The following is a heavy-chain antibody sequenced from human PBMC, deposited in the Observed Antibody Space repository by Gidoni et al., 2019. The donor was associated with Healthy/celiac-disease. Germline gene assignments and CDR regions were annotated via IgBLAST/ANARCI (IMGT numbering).Heavy chain of an antibody. V-gene: IGHV3-66*01. J-gene: IGHJ6*02. CDR2: IYSGGST. CDR3: ARDRGYFDYYGMDV. CDR1: GLTVSSNY. Sequence: EVQLVESGGGLVQPGGSLRLSCAASGLTVSSNYLSWVRQAPGKGLEWVSVIYSGGSTYYADSVKGRFTISRDNSKNTLYLQMNSLRAEDTAVYYCARDRGYFDYYGMDVWGQGTTVTVSS. D-gene: IGHD3-10*01.